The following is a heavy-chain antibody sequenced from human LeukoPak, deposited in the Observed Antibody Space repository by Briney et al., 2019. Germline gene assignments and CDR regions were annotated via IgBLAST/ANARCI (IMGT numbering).Heavy chain of an antibody. D-gene: IGHD6-19*01. J-gene: IGHJ4*02. Sequence: ASVKVSCTASGYTFTSCDINWVRQATGQGLEWMGWMNPNSGNTDYGQSFQGRITMTRDISIGTAYMELSNLTSEDTAIYYCTRGSSGRRDNWGQGTLVTVSA. CDR3: TRGSSGRRDN. V-gene: IGHV1-8*01. CDR1: GYTFTSCD. CDR2: MNPNSGNT.